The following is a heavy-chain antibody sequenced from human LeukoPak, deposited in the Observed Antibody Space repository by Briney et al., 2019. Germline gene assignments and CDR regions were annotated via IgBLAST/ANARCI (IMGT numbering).Heavy chain of an antibody. Sequence: GGSLRLSCAASGFTFDDYAMHWVRQAPGKGLEWVSGISWKSGSIGYAGSVKGRFTISRDNAKNSLYLQMNSLRAEDTAVYYCARGTTVSSSLLYWGQGTLVTVSS. V-gene: IGHV3-9*01. CDR2: ISWKSGSI. J-gene: IGHJ4*02. D-gene: IGHD6-6*01. CDR1: GFTFDDYA. CDR3: ARGTTVSSSLLY.